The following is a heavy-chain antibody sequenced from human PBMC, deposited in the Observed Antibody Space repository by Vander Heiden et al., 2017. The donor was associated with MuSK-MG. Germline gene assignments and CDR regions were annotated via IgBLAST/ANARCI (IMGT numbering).Heavy chain of an antibody. D-gene: IGHD3-16*01. J-gene: IGHJ6*03. Sequence: QVQLQESGPGRVKPSETLSLTCTVSGYSISSGYYWGWIRQPPGKGLEWIGSIYHSGSTYYNPSLKSRVTISVDTSKNQFSLKLSSVTAADTAVYYCARDGNDFPDMDVWGKGTTVTVSS. CDR2: IYHSGST. CDR3: ARDGNDFPDMDV. V-gene: IGHV4-38-2*02. CDR1: GYSISSGYY.